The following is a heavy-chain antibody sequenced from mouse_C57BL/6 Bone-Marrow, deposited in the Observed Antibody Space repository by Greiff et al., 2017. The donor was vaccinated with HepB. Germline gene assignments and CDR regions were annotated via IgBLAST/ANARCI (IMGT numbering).Heavy chain of an antibody. V-gene: IGHV1-81*01. Sequence: VQRVESGAELARPGASVKLSCKASGYTFTSYGISWVKQRTGQGLEWIGEIYPRSGNTYYNEKFKGKATLTADKSSSTAYMELRSLTSEDSAVFFCVFIYYGNSWFAYWGQGTLVTVSA. CDR2: IYPRSGNT. J-gene: IGHJ3*01. CDR1: GYTFTSYG. D-gene: IGHD2-1*01. CDR3: VFIYYGNSWFAY.